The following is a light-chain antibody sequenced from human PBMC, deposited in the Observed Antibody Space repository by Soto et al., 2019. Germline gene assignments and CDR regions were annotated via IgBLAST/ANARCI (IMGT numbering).Light chain of an antibody. CDR1: QSVSSN. V-gene: IGKV3-15*01. Sequence: EIVMTQSPATLSVSPGERATLSCRASQSVSSNLDWYQQKPGQAPRLLIYGASTRATGIPARFSGSGSGTEFALTISSLQSEDFAAYYCQQYNNWPMYTFGQGTKLKIK. CDR2: GAS. CDR3: QQYNNWPMYT. J-gene: IGKJ2*01.